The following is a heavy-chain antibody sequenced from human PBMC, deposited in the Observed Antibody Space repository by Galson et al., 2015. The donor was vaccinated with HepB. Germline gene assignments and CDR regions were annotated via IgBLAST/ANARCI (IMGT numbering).Heavy chain of an antibody. J-gene: IGHJ4*02. V-gene: IGHV1-3*01. D-gene: IGHD1-26*01. CDR1: GYTFTSYA. CDR3: AREMGSGSSLFGY. Sequence: SVKVSCKASGYTFTSYAMHWVRQAPGQRLEWMGWINAGNGNTKYSKKFQGRVTITRDTSASTAYMELSSLRSEDTAVYYCAREMGSGSSLFGYWGQGTLVTVSS. CDR2: INAGNGNT.